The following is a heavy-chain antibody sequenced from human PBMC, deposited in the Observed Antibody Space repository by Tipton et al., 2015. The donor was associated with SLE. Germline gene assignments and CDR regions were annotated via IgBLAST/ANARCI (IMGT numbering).Heavy chain of an antibody. CDR2: XYYSGST. D-gene: IGHD2-15*01. J-gene: IGHJ4*02. CDR3: ASSEGVVVVAADDY. V-gene: IGHV4-39*07. CDR1: GGSISSSSYY. Sequence: TLSLTCTVSGGSISSSSYYWXWIRQPPGKGLEWIGXXYYSGSTYYNPSLKSRVTISVDTSKNQFSLKLSSVTAADTAVYYCASSEGVVVVAADDYWGQGTLVTVSS.